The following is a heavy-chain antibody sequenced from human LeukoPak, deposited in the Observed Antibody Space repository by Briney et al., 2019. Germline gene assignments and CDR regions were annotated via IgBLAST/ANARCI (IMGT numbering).Heavy chain of an antibody. D-gene: IGHD3-3*01. CDR2: ISYDGSNK. CDR3: ARGFLVGSGLGDFWSGYQSRRLESPFDI. J-gene: IGHJ3*02. CDR1: GFTFSSYA. Sequence: GGSLRLSWAAAGFTFSSYAMHWVRQAPGKGLEWVAVISYDGSNKYYGGSGTGRFTTSSANSNNTMYLQMTSLTAEDTAVYYCARGFLVGSGLGDFWSGYQSRRLESPFDIWGQGTMVTVSS. V-gene: IGHV3-30-3*01.